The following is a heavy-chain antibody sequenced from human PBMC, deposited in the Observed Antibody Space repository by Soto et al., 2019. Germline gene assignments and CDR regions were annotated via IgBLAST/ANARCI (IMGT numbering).Heavy chain of an antibody. J-gene: IGHJ2*01. V-gene: IGHV3-23*01. CDR3: AKFDRHPLEWWYVDF. D-gene: IGHD1-1*01. Sequence: EVQLLESGGGLVQPGGSLRLSCAASGFTFSAYAMGWVRQAPGKGLEWVSTIHGGGGATHYADSVKGRFTISRDDAKNTLYAQMSSLRAEDTAVYYCAKFDRHPLEWWYVDFCGGCTLVTVSS. CDR2: IHGGGGAT. CDR1: GFTFSAYA.